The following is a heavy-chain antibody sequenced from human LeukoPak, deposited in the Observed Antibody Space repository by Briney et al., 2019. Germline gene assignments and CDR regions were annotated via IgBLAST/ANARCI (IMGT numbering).Heavy chain of an antibody. CDR2: INPIFGIA. CDR3: AREGGEAYYYDSSGYYYYDY. V-gene: IGHV1-69*04. J-gene: IGHJ4*02. Sequence: ASVKVSCKASGGTFSSYAISWVRQAPGQGLEWMGRINPIFGIANYAQKFQGRVTITADKSTSTAYMELSSLRSEDTAVYYCAREGGEAYYYDSSGYYYYDYWGQGTLVTVSS. CDR1: GGTFSSYA. D-gene: IGHD3-22*01.